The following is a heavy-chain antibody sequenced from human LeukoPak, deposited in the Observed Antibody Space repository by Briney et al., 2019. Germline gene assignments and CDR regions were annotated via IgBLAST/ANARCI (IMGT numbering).Heavy chain of an antibody. CDR2: VYYSGST. V-gene: IGHV4-59*01. J-gene: IGHJ3*02. CDR1: GGSISSYY. D-gene: IGHD5-24*01. CDR3: ARVEDGYNYGNDAFDI. Sequence: KPSETLSLTCTVSGGSISSYYWSWIRQPPGKGLEWIGYVYYSGSTNYNPSLKSRVTISVGTSKNQFSLKLSSVTAADTAVYYCARVEDGYNYGNDAFDIWGQGTMVTVSS.